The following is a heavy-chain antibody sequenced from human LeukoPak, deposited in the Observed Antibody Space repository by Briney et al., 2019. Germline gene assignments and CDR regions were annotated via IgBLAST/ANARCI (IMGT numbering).Heavy chain of an antibody. J-gene: IGHJ4*02. CDR3: ARDPPRRYDY. D-gene: IGHD1-14*01. Sequence: SGGSLRLSCAASGFTFSSYSMNWVRQAPGKGLEWVSYISSSSDAIYYADSAKGRFTISRDNAKNSLYLQMNSLRAEDTAVYYCARDPPRRYDYWGQGTLVTVSS. CDR2: ISSSSDAI. CDR1: GFTFSSYS. V-gene: IGHV3-48*01.